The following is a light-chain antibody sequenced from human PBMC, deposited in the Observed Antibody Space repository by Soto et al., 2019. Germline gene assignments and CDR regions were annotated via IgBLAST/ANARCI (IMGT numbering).Light chain of an antibody. CDR1: SSNIGAGYD. J-gene: IGLJ2*01. CDR3: LSFDSSLSVV. V-gene: IGLV1-40*01. Sequence: QSVLTQPPSVSGAPGQRVTISCTGSSSNIGAGYDVHWYQQLPGRAPKLLIXGNTNRPSGVPDRFSGSKSGTSASLAITGXXXXXXXDYYCLSFDSSLSVVFGGGTKVTVL. CDR2: GNT.